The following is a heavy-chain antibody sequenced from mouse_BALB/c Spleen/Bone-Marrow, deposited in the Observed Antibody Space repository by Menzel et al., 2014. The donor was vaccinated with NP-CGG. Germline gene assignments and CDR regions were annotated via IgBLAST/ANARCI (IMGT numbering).Heavy chain of an antibody. CDR1: GYTFDYYT. D-gene: IGHD2-2*01. J-gene: IGHJ3*01. Sequence: QVQLQQSGAELARPGASVKMSCKASGYTFDYYTVQWVKQRPGQGLEWIGCINPSSGYTNYNQKFKDKATLTADKSSSTAYMQLSSLTSEDSAVYYCAREVYGSWFAYWGQGTLVTVSA. V-gene: IGHV1-4*01. CDR2: INPSSGYT. CDR3: AREVYGSWFAY.